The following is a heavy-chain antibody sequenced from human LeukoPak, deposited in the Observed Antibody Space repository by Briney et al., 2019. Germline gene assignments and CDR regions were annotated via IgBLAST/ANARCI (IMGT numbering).Heavy chain of an antibody. CDR2: ISSNGGST. V-gene: IGHV3-64*01. CDR3: ARVQLWPNVGMDV. Sequence: GGSLRLSCAASGFTFSRYEMCWVRQAPGKGLEYVSAISSNGGSTYYANSVKGRFTISRDNSKNTLHLQMGSLRAEDMAVYYCARVQLWPNVGMDVWGQGTTVTVSS. J-gene: IGHJ6*02. CDR1: GFTFSRYE. D-gene: IGHD5-18*01.